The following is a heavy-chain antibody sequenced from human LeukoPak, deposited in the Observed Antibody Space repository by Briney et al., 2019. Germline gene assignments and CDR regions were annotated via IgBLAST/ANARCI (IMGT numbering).Heavy chain of an antibody. J-gene: IGHJ5*02. CDR1: GGSISSGDYY. CDR2: IYYSGST. CDR3: ARDQSAVTGWLDP. Sequence: TSETLSLTCTVSGGSISSGDYYWSWIRQPPGKGLEWIGYIYYSGSTYYNPSLKSRVTISVDTSKNQFSLKLSSVTAADTAVYYCARDQSAVTGWLDPWGQGTLVTVSS. V-gene: IGHV4-30-4*01. D-gene: IGHD4-17*01.